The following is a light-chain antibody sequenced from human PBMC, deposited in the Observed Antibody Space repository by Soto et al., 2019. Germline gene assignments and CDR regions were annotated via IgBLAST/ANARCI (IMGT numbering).Light chain of an antibody. Sequence: VLTKSHGTLSMYPGESATLSCMSGRHVISGTLAWYQQKGGRAPKLLIYGASRRAAGLPYRFSGSGSGTDFTLTISRLEPEDIAVYYCQQYENFTTFGQGTRLEIK. J-gene: IGKJ5*01. CDR1: RHVISGT. V-gene: IGKV3-20*01. CDR3: QQYENFTT. CDR2: GAS.